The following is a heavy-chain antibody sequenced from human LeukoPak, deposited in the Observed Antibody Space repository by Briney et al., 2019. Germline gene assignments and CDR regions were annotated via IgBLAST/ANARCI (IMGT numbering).Heavy chain of an antibody. Sequence: NSGGSLRLSCAASGFTFSSYSMTWVRQAPGKGLEWVSSISSSSSYIYYADSVKGRFTISRDNAKNSLYLQMNSLRAEDTAVYYCARDWGLVGATIGYWGQGTLVTVSS. CDR3: ARDWGLVGATIGY. D-gene: IGHD1-26*01. V-gene: IGHV3-21*01. CDR1: GFTFSSYS. CDR2: ISSSSSYI. J-gene: IGHJ4*02.